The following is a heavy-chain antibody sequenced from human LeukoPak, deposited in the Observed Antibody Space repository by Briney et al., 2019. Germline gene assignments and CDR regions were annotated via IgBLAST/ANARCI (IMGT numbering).Heavy chain of an antibody. CDR3: ARVDFWSGYYYFDY. CDR1: GYTFTGYY. Sequence: GASVKVSCKASGYTFTGYYMHWVRQAPGQGLEWMGWINPNSGGTNYAQKFQGRVTMTRDTSISTAYMELSRLRSDDTAVYYCARVDFWSGYYYFDYWGQGTLVTVSS. CDR2: INPNSGGT. J-gene: IGHJ4*02. V-gene: IGHV1-2*02. D-gene: IGHD3-3*01.